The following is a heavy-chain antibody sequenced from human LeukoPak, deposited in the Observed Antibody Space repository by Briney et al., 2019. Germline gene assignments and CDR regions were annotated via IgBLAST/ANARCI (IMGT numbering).Heavy chain of an antibody. CDR3: ARAARYCSSTTCYSPFDP. CDR1: GGSISSGGYY. CDR2: IFYSGST. V-gene: IGHV4-31*03. Sequence: SQTLSLTCTVSGGSISSGGYYWSWIRQHPGEGLEWIGYIFYSGSTYYNPSLKIRVTISVDTSKNQFSLELSSVSAADTAVYYCARAARYCSSTTCYSPFDPWGQGTLVTVSS. D-gene: IGHD2-2*01. J-gene: IGHJ5*02.